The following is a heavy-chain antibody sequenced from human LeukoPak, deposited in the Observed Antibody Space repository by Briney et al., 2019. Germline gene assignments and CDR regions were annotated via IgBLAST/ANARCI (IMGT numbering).Heavy chain of an antibody. J-gene: IGHJ4*02. D-gene: IGHD3-10*01. CDR3: AAIHKDDFGSGSQKEFDY. V-gene: IGHV1-24*01. CDR1: GYILTELS. CDR2: FDPKDGET. Sequence: ASVKVSCKVSGYILTELSMHWVRQAPGKGLEWMGGFDPKDGETIYAQNFQGRATMTEDTAADTAYMELSSLTSEDSAVFYCAAIHKDDFGSGSQKEFDYWGQGTLVTVSS.